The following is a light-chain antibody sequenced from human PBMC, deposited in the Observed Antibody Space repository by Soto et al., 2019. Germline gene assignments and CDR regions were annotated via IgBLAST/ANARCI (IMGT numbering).Light chain of an antibody. CDR3: QQYGSSLTLA. CDR1: QSISNW. V-gene: IGKV1-5*01. CDR2: HAS. J-gene: IGKJ4*01. Sequence: DIQMTQSPYTLSASVGARVTITCRASQSISNWLAWYQQKPGTAPKVLIYHASNLQSGVPSRFSGSGSGTEFTLTISRLEPEDFAVYYGQQYGSSLTLAFGGGTKVDIK.